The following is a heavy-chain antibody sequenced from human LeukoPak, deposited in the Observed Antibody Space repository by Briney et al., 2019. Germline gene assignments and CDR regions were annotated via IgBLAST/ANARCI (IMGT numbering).Heavy chain of an antibody. D-gene: IGHD6-13*01. CDR1: GGSISSSGYY. J-gene: IGHJ6*02. Sequence: SETLSLTCTVSGGSISSSGYYWSWIRQPPGKGLEWIGYIYYSGSTNYNPSLKSRVTISVDTSKNQFSLKLSSVTAADTAVYYCASFLYSSSPSYYGMDVWGQGTTVTVSS. CDR3: ASFLYSSSPSYYGMDV. V-gene: IGHV4-61*08. CDR2: IYYSGST.